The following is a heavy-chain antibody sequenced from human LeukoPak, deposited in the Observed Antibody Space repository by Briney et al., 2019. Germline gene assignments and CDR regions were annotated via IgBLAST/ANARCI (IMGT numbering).Heavy chain of an antibody. Sequence: SVKVSCKASGGTFSSYAISWVRQAAGQGLEWMGGIIPIFGTANYAQKFQGRVTITADKSTSTAYMELSSLRSEDTAVYYCATHPGDASVVTPAWFDPWGQGTLVTVSS. J-gene: IGHJ5*02. CDR3: ATHPGDASVVTPAWFDP. CDR1: GGTFSSYA. CDR2: IIPIFGTA. V-gene: IGHV1-69*06. D-gene: IGHD4-23*01.